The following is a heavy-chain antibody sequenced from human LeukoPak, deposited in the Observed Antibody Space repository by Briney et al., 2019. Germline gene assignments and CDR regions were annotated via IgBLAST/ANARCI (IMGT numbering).Heavy chain of an antibody. CDR3: TKRVKYGGTWDHFAD. CDR2: VNADGGNT. D-gene: IGHD1-26*01. Sequence: GGSLRLSCAASGFTFNNAWMSWVRQAPGKGLEWVSTVNADGGNTYYADSVKGRFTISRDNSKSTLILQMNSLRVEDTALYYCTKRVKYGGTWDHFADWGQGTLVTVSS. CDR1: GFTFNNAW. J-gene: IGHJ4*02. V-gene: IGHV3-23*01.